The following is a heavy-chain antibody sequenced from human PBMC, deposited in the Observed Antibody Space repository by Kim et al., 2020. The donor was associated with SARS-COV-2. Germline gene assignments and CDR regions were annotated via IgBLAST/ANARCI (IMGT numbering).Heavy chain of an antibody. Sequence: ASVKVSCKASGYTFTNYDINWVRQATGQGLEWVGWMSPNTGHTGFAQKFQGRLTMTRDTSISTAYMELSSLRSDDTAVYYCARDYCGNSGWFDPWGQGTLVTVSS. CDR3: ARDYCGNSGWFDP. D-gene: IGHD4-17*01. CDR1: GYTFTNYD. CDR2: MSPNTGHT. V-gene: IGHV1-8*01. J-gene: IGHJ5*02.